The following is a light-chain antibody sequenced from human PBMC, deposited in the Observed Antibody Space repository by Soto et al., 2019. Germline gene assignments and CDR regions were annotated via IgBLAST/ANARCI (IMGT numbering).Light chain of an antibody. CDR2: EVN. CDR3: SSYTSSSSVV. J-gene: IGLJ2*01. Sequence: QPVLTQPPSVSGSPGQSVTISCTGTSSDVGSYNRVSWYQQPPGTAPKLMIYEVNNRPSGVPDRFSGSKSGNTASLTISGLQAEDEADYYCSSYTSSSSVVFGGGTKLTVL. V-gene: IGLV2-18*02. CDR1: SSDVGSYNR.